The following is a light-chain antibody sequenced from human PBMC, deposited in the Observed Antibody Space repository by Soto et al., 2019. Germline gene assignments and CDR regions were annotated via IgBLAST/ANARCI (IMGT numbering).Light chain of an antibody. Sequence: DIQMTQSPSTLAASVGDRVTITCRASQTISSWLAWYQQKPGKAPKLLIYKASSLHTGVPSMFSASGSGAEFTLTISSPQPDDYSTYFCQQFSGFSRTFGQGTKVEIK. CDR1: QTISSW. CDR2: KAS. J-gene: IGKJ1*01. CDR3: QQFSGFSRT. V-gene: IGKV1-5*03.